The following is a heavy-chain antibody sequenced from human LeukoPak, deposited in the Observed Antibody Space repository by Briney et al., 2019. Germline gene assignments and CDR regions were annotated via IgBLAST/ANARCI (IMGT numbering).Heavy chain of an antibody. D-gene: IGHD3-3*01. Sequence: ASVKVSCKASGYTFTSYDINWVRQATGQGLEWMGWMNPNSGNTGYAQKFQGRVTMTRDTSISTAYMELSRLRSDDTAVYYCARVYDFWSGYFDYWGQGTLVTVSS. V-gene: IGHV1-8*02. CDR1: GYTFTSYD. J-gene: IGHJ4*02. CDR3: ARVYDFWSGYFDY. CDR2: MNPNSGNT.